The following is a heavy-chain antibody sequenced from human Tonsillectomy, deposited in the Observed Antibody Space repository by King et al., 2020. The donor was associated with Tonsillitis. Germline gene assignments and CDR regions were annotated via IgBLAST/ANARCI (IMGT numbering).Heavy chain of an antibody. Sequence: VQLQESGPGLVKPSQTLSLTCTVSGGSISSGGYYWSWIRQHPGKGLEWIGYIYYSGNTYYNPSLKSRVTISVDTSKSQFSLKLSSVTAADTAVYYCARDKPYKNWALDYWGQGTLVTVSS. CDR1: GGSISSGGYY. J-gene: IGHJ4*02. D-gene: IGHD7-27*01. CDR2: IYYSGNT. V-gene: IGHV4-31*03. CDR3: ARDKPYKNWALDY.